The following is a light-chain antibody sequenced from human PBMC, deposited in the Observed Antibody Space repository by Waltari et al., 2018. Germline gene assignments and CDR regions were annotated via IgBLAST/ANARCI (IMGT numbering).Light chain of an antibody. V-gene: IGLV3-21*02. CDR1: NIPTKS. CDR2: YAN. CDR3: QVWDSDSDHVV. J-gene: IGLJ3*02. Sequence: SYVLTQPPSLSVAPRQTARITCGGTNIPTKSVHWYQQKPGQAPVLVVYYANDRPTGISQRCSGSVSGHTATLSIGRVESGDEADYYCQVWDSDSDHVVFGGGTRLTVL.